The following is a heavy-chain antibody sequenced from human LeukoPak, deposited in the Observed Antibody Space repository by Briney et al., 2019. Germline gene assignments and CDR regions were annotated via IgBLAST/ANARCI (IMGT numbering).Heavy chain of an antibody. D-gene: IGHD4/OR15-4a*01. Sequence: GGSLRLSCAAPGFTFSDDYIDWVRQAPGKGLEWVGRARNRRNGYSTQYAASVKGRFTFSRDDSENTVYLQMNSLKPEDTAVYFCARIMRVDYGTYYFDYWGPGTLVTVSS. V-gene: IGHV3-72*01. CDR3: ARIMRVDYGTYYFDY. CDR2: ARNRRNGYST. J-gene: IGHJ4*02. CDR1: GFTFSDDY.